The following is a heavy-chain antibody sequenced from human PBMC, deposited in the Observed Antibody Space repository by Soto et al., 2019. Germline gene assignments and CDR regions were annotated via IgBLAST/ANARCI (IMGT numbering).Heavy chain of an antibody. CDR2: ISYDGSNK. CDR3: ARSIAAYTSYYYYYGMDV. V-gene: IGHV3-30-3*01. Sequence: AGGSLRLSCAASGFTFSSYAMHWVRQAPGKGLEWVAVISYDGSNKYYADSVKGRFTISRDNSKNTLYLQMNSLRAEDTAVYYCARSIAAYTSYYYYYGMDVWGQGTTVTVSS. J-gene: IGHJ6*02. CDR1: GFTFSSYA. D-gene: IGHD6-25*01.